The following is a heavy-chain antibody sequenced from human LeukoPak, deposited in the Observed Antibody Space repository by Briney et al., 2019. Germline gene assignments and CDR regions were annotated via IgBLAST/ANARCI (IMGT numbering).Heavy chain of an antibody. D-gene: IGHD6-13*01. J-gene: IGHJ4*02. V-gene: IGHV4-4*07. Sequence: SETLSLTCTVSGGSISSYYWSWIRQPAGKGLEWIGRIYPSGGTNYNPSLKSRVTISVDTSKNQFSLKLSSVTAADTAVYYCARGKRGYSSSWYDYWGQGTLVAVSS. CDR3: ARGKRGYSSSWYDY. CDR1: GGSISSYY. CDR2: IYPSGGT.